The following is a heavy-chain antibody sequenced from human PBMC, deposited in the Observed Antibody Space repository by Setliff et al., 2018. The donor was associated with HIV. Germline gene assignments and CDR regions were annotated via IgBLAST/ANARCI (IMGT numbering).Heavy chain of an antibody. CDR3: ARVQTMAVAGTQYYYMDV. V-gene: IGHV1-2*02. J-gene: IGHJ6*03. Sequence: GASVKVSCKTSGYMFNIYYMHWVRQVPGQGLEWMGWSNPNTGGTKYAQKFQGRVTMTMDTSTTAAYMELSGLKSDDTAVYYCARVQTMAVAGTQYYYMDVWGKGTTVTVSS. CDR1: GYMFNIYY. CDR2: SNPNTGGT. D-gene: IGHD6-19*01.